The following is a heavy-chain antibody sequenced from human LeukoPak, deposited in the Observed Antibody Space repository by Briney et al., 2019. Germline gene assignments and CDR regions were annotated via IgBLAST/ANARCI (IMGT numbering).Heavy chain of an antibody. CDR1: GGSISSYY. J-gene: IGHJ4*02. D-gene: IGHD4-17*01. V-gene: IGHV4-59*13. Sequence: SETLSLTCTVSGGSISSYYWSWIRQPPGRGRGWIGYIYYSGSTNYNPSLKSRVTISVDTSKNQFSLKLSSVTAADTAVYYCAREWDYGDSYYFDYWGQGTLVTVSS. CDR3: AREWDYGDSYYFDY. CDR2: IYYSGST.